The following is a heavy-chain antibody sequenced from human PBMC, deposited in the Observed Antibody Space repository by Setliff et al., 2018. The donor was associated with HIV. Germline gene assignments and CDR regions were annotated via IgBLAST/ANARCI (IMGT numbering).Heavy chain of an antibody. CDR3: ATTTAPAGPFDY. CDR2: VYSSGNT. D-gene: IGHD1-1*01. V-gene: IGHV4-61*02. CDR1: GDSINSGTYY. Sequence: SETLSLTCTVSGDSINSGTYYWNWLRQPAGKGLEWIGRVYSSGNTYYNPSLKSRAAISLNTSKNQFSLRLRSVTAADTAMYYCATTTAPAGPFDYWGLGTLVTVSS. J-gene: IGHJ4*02.